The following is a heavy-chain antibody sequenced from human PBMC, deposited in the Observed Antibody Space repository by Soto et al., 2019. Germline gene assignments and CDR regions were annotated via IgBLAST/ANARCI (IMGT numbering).Heavy chain of an antibody. D-gene: IGHD3-22*01. CDR2: IYPGDSDT. V-gene: IGHV5-51*01. Sequence: GESLKISCKGSGYIFTSYLIGWVRQMPGKGLEWMGIIYPGDSDTRYSPSFQGQVTISADKSISTAYLQWSSLKASDTAMYYCARAGVYDSSGYYYKVFDYWGQGTLVTAPQ. CDR3: ARAGVYDSSGYYYKVFDY. CDR1: GYIFTSYL. J-gene: IGHJ4*02.